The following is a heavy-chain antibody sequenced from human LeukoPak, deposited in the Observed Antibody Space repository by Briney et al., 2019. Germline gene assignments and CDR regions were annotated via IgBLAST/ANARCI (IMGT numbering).Heavy chain of an antibody. CDR3: AREVYYYDSSGSYYYFDY. V-gene: IGHV3-30*03. Sequence: GGSLRLSCAASGFTFSSYSMNWVRQAPGKGLEWVAVISYDGSNKYYADSVKGRFTISRDNSKNTLYLQMNSLRAEDTAVYYCAREVYYYDSSGSYYYFDYWGQGTLVTVSS. D-gene: IGHD3-22*01. J-gene: IGHJ4*02. CDR1: GFTFSSYS. CDR2: ISYDGSNK.